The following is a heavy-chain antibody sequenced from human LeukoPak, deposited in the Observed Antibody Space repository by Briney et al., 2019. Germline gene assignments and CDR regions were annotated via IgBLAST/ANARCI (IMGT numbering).Heavy chain of an antibody. V-gene: IGHV3-64D*06. Sequence: PGGSLRLSCLASGFTFIRYAMHWGRPAPGEGRGYVSAISSNGGSTYYADSVTGRCTLSRHNSKNTLYLQMSSLRDEDTAVYYCVKPKYSSSWATPFDPWGQGTLVTVSS. D-gene: IGHD6-13*01. CDR3: VKPKYSSSWATPFDP. J-gene: IGHJ5*02. CDR2: ISSNGGST. CDR1: GFTFIRYA.